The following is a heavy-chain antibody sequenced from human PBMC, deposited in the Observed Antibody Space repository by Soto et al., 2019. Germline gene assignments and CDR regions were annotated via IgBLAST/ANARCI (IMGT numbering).Heavy chain of an antibody. V-gene: IGHV1-18*01. J-gene: IGHJ4*02. Sequence: ASVKVSCKASGYTFTSYGISWVRQAPGQGIEWMGWISAYNGNANYAQKLQGRVTMTTDTSTSTAYMELRSLRSDDTAVYYCARDYDSSGYYFNYFDYWGQGTLVTVSS. CDR3: ARDYDSSGYYFNYFDY. CDR1: GYTFTSYG. D-gene: IGHD3-22*01. CDR2: ISAYNGNA.